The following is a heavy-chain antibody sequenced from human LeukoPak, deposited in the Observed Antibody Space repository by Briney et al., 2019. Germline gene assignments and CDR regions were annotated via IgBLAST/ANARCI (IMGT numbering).Heavy chain of an antibody. Sequence: ASVKVSCKASGYTFTSYAMHWVRQAPGQRLEWMGWINAGNGNTKYSQKFQGRVTITRDTSASTAYMELSSLRFEDTAVYYCARSYCSSTSCYVYFDYWGQGTLVTVSS. CDR2: INAGNGNT. CDR3: ARSYCSSTSCYVYFDY. CDR1: GYTFTSYA. D-gene: IGHD2-2*01. J-gene: IGHJ4*02. V-gene: IGHV1-3*01.